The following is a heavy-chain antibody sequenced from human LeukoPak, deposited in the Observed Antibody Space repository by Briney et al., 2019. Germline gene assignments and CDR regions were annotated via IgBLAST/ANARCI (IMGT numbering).Heavy chain of an antibody. CDR3: AREVYSSRRPPYYFDY. J-gene: IGHJ4*02. CDR1: GYSISSGYY. D-gene: IGHD6-13*01. V-gene: IGHV4-38-2*02. CDR2: IYHSGST. Sequence: SETLSLTCTVSGYSISSGYYWGWIRQPPGKGLEWIGSIYHSGSTYYNPSLKSRVTISVDTSKNQFSLKLSSVTAADTAVYYCAREVYSSRRPPYYFDYWGQGTLVTVSS.